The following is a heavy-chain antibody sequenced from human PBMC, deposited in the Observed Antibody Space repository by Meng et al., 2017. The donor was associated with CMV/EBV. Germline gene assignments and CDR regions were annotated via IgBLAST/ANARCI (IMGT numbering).Heavy chain of an antibody. CDR1: GGSISSYY. D-gene: IGHD3-3*01. J-gene: IGHJ4*02. CDR2: IYYSGST. Sequence: SETLSLTCTVSGGSISSYYWSWIRQPPGKGLEWIGYIYYSGSTNYNPSLKSRVTISVDTSKNQFSPKLSSVTAADTAVYYCARVGGHYDFWSGYAQLGYFDYWGQGTLVTVSS. CDR3: ARVGGHYDFWSGYAQLGYFDY. V-gene: IGHV4-59*01.